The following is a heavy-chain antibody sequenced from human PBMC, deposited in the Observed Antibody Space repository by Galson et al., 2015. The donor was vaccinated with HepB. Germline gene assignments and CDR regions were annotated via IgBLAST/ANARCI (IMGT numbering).Heavy chain of an antibody. V-gene: IGHV3-66*01. CDR3: ARGEAGPLAY. Sequence: SLRLSCAASGFTVSNNYMTWVRHAPGKGLEWVSTIYSGGATHYPDSVRDRFTISRDNSKNTLFLQMHSLRPEDTAVYYCARGEAGPLAYWGQGTLVTVSS. J-gene: IGHJ4*02. CDR2: IYSGGAT. CDR1: GFTVSNNY. D-gene: IGHD6-13*01.